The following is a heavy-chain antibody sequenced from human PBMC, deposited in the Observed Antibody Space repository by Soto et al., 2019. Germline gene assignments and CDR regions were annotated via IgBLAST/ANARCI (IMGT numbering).Heavy chain of an antibody. CDR3: ERVITGSPGWDD. J-gene: IGHJ4*02. Sequence: EVQLVESGGGLVQPGGSLRLSCAASGFTLSGYWMSWVRQAPGKGLEWVANIKHGGSEKYYVDSVKGRFTISRDNAKNPLFRQMSSLRAEDSAVYFCERVITGSPGWDDWGQGTLVTVSS. CDR2: IKHGGSEK. V-gene: IGHV3-7*04. D-gene: IGHD1-20*01. CDR1: GFTLSGYW.